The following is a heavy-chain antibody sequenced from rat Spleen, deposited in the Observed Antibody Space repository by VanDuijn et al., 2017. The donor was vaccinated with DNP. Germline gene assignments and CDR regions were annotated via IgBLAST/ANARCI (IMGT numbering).Heavy chain of an antibody. CDR2: ISTSGEYA. V-gene: IGHV5S13*01. CDR1: GFTFSNYG. CDR3: TTDAAY. J-gene: IGHJ3*01. Sequence: EVQLVESGGGLVQPGRSLKLSCAASGFTFSNYGMAWVRQAPTKGLEWVASISTSGEYAHYRDSVKGRFTISRDNAKDTQYLQMDSLRSEDTATYYCTTDAAYWGQGTLVTVSS.